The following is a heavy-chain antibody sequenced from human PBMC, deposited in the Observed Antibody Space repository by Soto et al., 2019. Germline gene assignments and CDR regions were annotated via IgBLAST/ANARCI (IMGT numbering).Heavy chain of an antibody. CDR3: ARGSEFYFLKDDAFDI. Sequence: GASVKVSCKASGYTFTGYYMHWVRQAPGQGLEWMGWINPNSGGTNYAQKFQGWVTMTRDTSISTAYMELSRLRSDDTAVYYCARGSEFYFLKDDAFDIWGQGTMVTVSS. J-gene: IGHJ3*02. D-gene: IGHD3-10*01. V-gene: IGHV1-2*04. CDR2: INPNSGGT. CDR1: GYTFTGYY.